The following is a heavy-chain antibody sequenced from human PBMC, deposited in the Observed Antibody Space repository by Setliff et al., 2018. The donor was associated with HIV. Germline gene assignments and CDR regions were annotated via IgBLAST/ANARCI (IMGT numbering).Heavy chain of an antibody. CDR1: GGSISSYY. J-gene: IGHJ6*03. V-gene: IGHV4-4*09. CDR2: IYTSGST. Sequence: SETLSLTCTVSGGSISSYYWSWIRQPPGKGLEWIGYIYTSGSTNYNPSLKSRVTISVDTSKNQFSLKLSSVTAADTAVYYCARVMGGATTSNFYYYHMDVWGKGTTVTVSS. D-gene: IGHD5-12*01. CDR3: ARVMGGATTSNFYYYHMDV.